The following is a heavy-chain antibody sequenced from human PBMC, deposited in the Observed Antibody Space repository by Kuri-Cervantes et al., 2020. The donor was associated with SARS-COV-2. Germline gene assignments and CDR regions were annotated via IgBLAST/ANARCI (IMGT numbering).Heavy chain of an antibody. Sequence: GGSLRVSCAASGFTFDDYGMSWVRQAPGKGLEWVSGINRNGGSTGYADSVKGRFTISRDNAKNSLYLQMNSLRAEDTAVYYCASDRYSSSCFDYWGQGTLVTVSS. V-gene: IGHV3-20*04. CDR2: INRNGGST. CDR3: ASDRYSSSCFDY. CDR1: GFTFDDYG. D-gene: IGHD6-13*01. J-gene: IGHJ4*02.